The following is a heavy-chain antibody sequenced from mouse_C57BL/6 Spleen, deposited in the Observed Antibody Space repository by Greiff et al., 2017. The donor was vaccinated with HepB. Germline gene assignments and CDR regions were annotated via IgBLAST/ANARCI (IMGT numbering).Heavy chain of an antibody. Sequence: EVKLMESGGGLVQPKGSLKLSCAASGFSFNTYAMNWVRQAPGKGLEWVARIRSKSNNYATYYADSVKDRFTISRDDSESMLYLQMNNLKTEDTAMYYCVRHGDYDYDDYAMDYWGQGTSVTVSS. CDR1: GFSFNTYA. J-gene: IGHJ4*01. CDR2: IRSKSNNYAT. D-gene: IGHD2-4*01. V-gene: IGHV10-1*01. CDR3: VRHGDYDYDDYAMDY.